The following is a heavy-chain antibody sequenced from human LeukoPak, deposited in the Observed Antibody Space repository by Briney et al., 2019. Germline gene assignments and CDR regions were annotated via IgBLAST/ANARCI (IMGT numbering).Heavy chain of an antibody. V-gene: IGHV3-30*02. CDR3: AKDPISFGAVSGY. Sequence: PGGSLRLSCAASGFTFSSYDMHWVRQAPGKGLEWVAFIRYDGSNKYYADSVKGRFTISRDNSKNTLYLQMNSLRAEDTAVYYCAKDPISFGAVSGYWGQGTLVTVSS. CDR1: GFTFSSYD. J-gene: IGHJ4*02. CDR2: IRYDGSNK. D-gene: IGHD1-26*01.